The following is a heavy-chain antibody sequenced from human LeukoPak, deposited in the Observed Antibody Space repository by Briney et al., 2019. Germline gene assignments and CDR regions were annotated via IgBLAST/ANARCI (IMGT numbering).Heavy chain of an antibody. D-gene: IGHD1-14*01. J-gene: IGHJ5*02. CDR1: GDSISTTGYF. CDR2: IFKSGNT. CDR3: AGTGIRNWFDP. Sequence: PSETLSLTCSVSGDSISTTGYFWVWLRQSPGRDLEWIGSIFKSGNTFYNMSLKSRVTISVDTSKNEFSLSLTSVTAADTAVYYCAGTGIRNWFDPWGQGILVTVSS. V-gene: IGHV4-39*01.